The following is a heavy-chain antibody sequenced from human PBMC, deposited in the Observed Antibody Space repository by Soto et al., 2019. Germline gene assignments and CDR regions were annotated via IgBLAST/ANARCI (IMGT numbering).Heavy chain of an antibody. J-gene: IGHJ3*02. Sequence: GALRLSCAVSGFICSSYDMSWVRQAPGKGLAWVSTILVAGSQHYEDSVQGRFTISRDTSKNTVFLYMNSLTAGDTAVYYCAKATATGGGAFEIYGQGTMVTVSS. CDR1: GFICSSYD. CDR2: ILVAGSQ. V-gene: IGHV3-23*01. D-gene: IGHD2-8*02. CDR3: AKATATGGGAFEI.